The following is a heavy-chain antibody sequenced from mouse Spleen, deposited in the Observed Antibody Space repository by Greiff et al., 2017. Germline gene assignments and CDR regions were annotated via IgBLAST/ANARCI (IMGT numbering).Heavy chain of an antibody. V-gene: IGHV1-26*01. Sequence: EVQLQQSGPELVKPGASVKISCKASGYTFTDYYMNWVKQSHGKSLEWIGDINPNNGGTSYNQKFKGKATLTVDKSSSTAYMELRSLTSEDSAVYYCARWGYYSYYSYDEAPYAMDYWGQGTSVTVSS. CDR1: GYTFTDYY. D-gene: IGHD2-12*01. CDR2: INPNNGGT. J-gene: IGHJ4*01. CDR3: ARWGYYSYYSYDEAPYAMDY.